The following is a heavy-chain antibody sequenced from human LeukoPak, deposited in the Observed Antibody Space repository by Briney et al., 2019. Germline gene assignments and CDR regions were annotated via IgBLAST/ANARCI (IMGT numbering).Heavy chain of an antibody. Sequence: ASVKASCKVSGYTLTELSMHWVRQAPGKGLEWMGGFDPEDGETIYAQQFQGRVTMTEDTSTDTAYMELSSLRSEDTAVYYCATGLGLWLGQPTSDYWGQGTLVTVSS. D-gene: IGHD6-19*01. J-gene: IGHJ4*02. V-gene: IGHV1-24*01. CDR1: GYTLTELS. CDR3: ATGLGLWLGQPTSDY. CDR2: FDPEDGET.